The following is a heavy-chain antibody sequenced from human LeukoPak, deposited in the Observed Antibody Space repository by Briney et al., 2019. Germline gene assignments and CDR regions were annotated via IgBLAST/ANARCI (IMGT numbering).Heavy chain of an antibody. CDR3: ARVNYGSATKEDY. V-gene: IGHV4-31*03. Sequence: SQTLSLTCTVSGGSISSGGYYWSWIRQHPGKGLEWIGCTYYSGSAYYNPSLKSRVTISVDTSENQFSLKLSSVTAADTAVYYCARVNYGSATKEDYWGQGTLVTVSS. J-gene: IGHJ4*01. CDR1: GGSISSGGYY. CDR2: TYYSGSA. D-gene: IGHD3-10*01.